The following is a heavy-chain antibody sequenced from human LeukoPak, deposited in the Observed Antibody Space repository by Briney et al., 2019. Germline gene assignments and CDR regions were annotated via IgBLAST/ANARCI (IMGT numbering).Heavy chain of an antibody. CDR2: FYYGGNT. V-gene: IGHV4-39*07. J-gene: IGHJ5*02. CDR3: ARGSHIHAAGWFDP. CDR1: GGSISSSSYY. Sequence: KPSETLSLTCTVSGGSISSSSYYWGWIRQPPEKGLEWIGSFYYGGNTYYNSSLKSRVTISVDTSKNQFSLKLTSVTAADTAVYYCARGSHIHAAGWFDPWGQGTLVTVSS. D-gene: IGHD6-25*01.